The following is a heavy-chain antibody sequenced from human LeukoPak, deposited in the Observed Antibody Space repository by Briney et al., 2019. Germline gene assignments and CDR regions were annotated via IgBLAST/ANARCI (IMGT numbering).Heavy chain of an antibody. V-gene: IGHV1-18*01. D-gene: IGHD3-9*01. CDR2: ISAYNGNT. CDR3: ARDPHPGLRSFDWLLDWFDP. J-gene: IGHJ5*02. Sequence: GASVKVSCKASGYTFTSYGISWVRQAPGQGLEWMGWISAYNGNTNYAHKLHGRVTITTDTSTSIAYMELRSLRSDDTAVYYCARDPHPGLRSFDWLLDWFDPWGQGTLVTVSS. CDR1: GYTFTSYG.